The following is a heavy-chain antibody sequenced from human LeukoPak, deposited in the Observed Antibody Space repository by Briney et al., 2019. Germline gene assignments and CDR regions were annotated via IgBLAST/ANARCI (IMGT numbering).Heavy chain of an antibody. CDR1: GFTFSSYS. D-gene: IGHD6-25*01. Sequence: GGSLRLSCAASGFTFSSYSMNWVRQAPGKGLEWVSSISSSSSYIYYADSVKGRFTISRDNAKNSLYLQMNSLRAEDTAVYYCARESLPQRLPFDYWGQGTLVTVSS. CDR3: ARESLPQRLPFDY. CDR2: ISSSSSYI. V-gene: IGHV3-21*01. J-gene: IGHJ4*02.